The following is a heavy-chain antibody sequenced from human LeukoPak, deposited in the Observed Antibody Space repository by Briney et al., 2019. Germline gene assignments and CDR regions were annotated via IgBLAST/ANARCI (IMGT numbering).Heavy chain of an antibody. J-gene: IGHJ6*02. CDR1: GFTVSSNY. Sequence: GGSLRLSCAASGFTVSSNYMSWVRQAPGKGLEWVSVIYSGGSTYYADSVKGRFTISRDNSKNTLYLQMNSLRAEDTAVYYCARAGFSSSWYYYYYGMDVWGQGTTVTVSS. CDR2: IYSGGST. D-gene: IGHD6-13*01. CDR3: ARAGFSSSWYYYYYGMDV. V-gene: IGHV3-53*01.